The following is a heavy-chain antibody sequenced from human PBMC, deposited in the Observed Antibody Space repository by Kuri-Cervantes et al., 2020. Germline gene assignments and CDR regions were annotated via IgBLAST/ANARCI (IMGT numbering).Heavy chain of an antibody. J-gene: IGHJ4*02. D-gene: IGHD4-23*01. CDR3: ARHDYGGSKDFDY. V-gene: IGHV4-34*01. CDR2: IYHSGST. Sequence: SETLSLTCAVYGGSFSNYYWSWIRQPPGKGLEWIGEIYHSGSTYYNPSLKSRVTISVDTSKNQFSLKLSSVTAADTAVYYCARHDYGGSKDFDYWGQGTLVTVSS. CDR1: GGSFSNYY.